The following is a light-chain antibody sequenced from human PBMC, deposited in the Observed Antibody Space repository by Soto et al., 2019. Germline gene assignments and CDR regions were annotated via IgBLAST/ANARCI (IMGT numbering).Light chain of an antibody. CDR3: CSYAGRYTLWV. CDR2: DVS. Sequence: QSALTQPRSVSGSPGQSVTISCTGTSSDVGGYNYVSWYQQHPGKAPKLMIYDVSKRPSGVPDRFSGSKSGNTASLTISGLQAEDEADYFCCSYAGRYTLWVFGGGTKVTVL. V-gene: IGLV2-11*01. J-gene: IGLJ3*02. CDR1: SSDVGGYNY.